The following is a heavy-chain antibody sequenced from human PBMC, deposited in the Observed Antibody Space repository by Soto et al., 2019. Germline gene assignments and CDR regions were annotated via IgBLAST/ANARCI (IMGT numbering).Heavy chain of an antibody. CDR3: ARDLGGWPDY. D-gene: IGHD2-15*01. V-gene: IGHV1-3*01. J-gene: IGHJ4*02. CDR1: GYTYTSYY. Sequence: ASVKVSCKASGYTYTSYYMHWVRQAPGQRLEWMGRINASNGNTKYSQKFQGRVTMTRDTSASTAYMELSSLRSEDTAVYYCARDLGGWPDYWGQGTLVTVSS. CDR2: INASNGNT.